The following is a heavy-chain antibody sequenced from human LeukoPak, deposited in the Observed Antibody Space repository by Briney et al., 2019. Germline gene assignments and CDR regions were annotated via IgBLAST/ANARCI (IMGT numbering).Heavy chain of an antibody. CDR2: INHSGST. J-gene: IGHJ4*02. V-gene: IGHV4-39*07. CDR1: GVSISSSNSY. Sequence: SETLSLTCTVSGVSISSSNSYWGWIRQPPGKGLEWIGEINHSGSTNYNPSLKSRVTISVDTSKNQFSLKLSSVTAADTAVYYCARALRRGSPWAYWGQGTLVTVSS. D-gene: IGHD4-17*01. CDR3: ARALRRGSPWAY.